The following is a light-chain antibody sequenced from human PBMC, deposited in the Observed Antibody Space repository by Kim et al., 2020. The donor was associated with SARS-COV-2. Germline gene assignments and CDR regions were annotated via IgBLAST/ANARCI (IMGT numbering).Light chain of an antibody. Sequence: SVGDRVTITCRANQDITKYLAWYQQRPGKAPKLLIFDSSTLHSGVPSRFSGRVSGTEFTLTISSLQPEDFATYYCQQLNNYPRTFGQGTKV. CDR2: DSS. J-gene: IGKJ1*01. CDR3: QQLNNYPRT. CDR1: QDITKY. V-gene: IGKV1-9*01.